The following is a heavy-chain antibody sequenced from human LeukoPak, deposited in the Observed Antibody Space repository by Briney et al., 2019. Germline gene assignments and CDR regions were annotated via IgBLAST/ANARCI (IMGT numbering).Heavy chain of an antibody. J-gene: IGHJ4*02. D-gene: IGHD3-3*01. CDR1: GFTFNRYN. Sequence: LRLSCAASGFTFNRYNMNWVRQPPGKGLEWIGYIYHSGSTYYNPSLKSRVTISVDRSKNQFSLKLSSVTAADTAVYYCARGVYDFWSGYYVDYWGQGTLVTVSS. CDR2: IYHSGST. V-gene: IGHV4-30-2*01. CDR3: ARGVYDFWSGYYVDY.